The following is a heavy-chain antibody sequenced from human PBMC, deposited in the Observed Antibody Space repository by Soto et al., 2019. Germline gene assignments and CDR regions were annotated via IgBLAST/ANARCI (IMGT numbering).Heavy chain of an antibody. J-gene: IGHJ4*02. V-gene: IGHV3-23*01. CDR3: AKDRQPDGIWTFDY. CDR1: GFSLSTYT. CDR2: IFGSSGKT. D-gene: IGHD3-9*01. Sequence: EVQLLESGGHLVQSGGSLRLTCAASGFSLSTYTMNWVRQAPGKGLEWLSGIFGSSGKTFYADSVKGRFTISKDNSKNMLFLQMDSLTAEDTAVYYCAKDRQPDGIWTFDYWGQGTLVTVSS.